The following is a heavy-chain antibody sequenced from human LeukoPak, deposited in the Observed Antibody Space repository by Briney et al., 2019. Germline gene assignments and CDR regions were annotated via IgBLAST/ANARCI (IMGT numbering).Heavy chain of an antibody. CDR1: GFTFSSYE. J-gene: IGHJ6*02. Sequence: GGSLRLSCAASGFTFSSYEMNWVRQAPGKGLEWVSYISSSGSTIYYADSVKGRFTISRDNAKNSLYLQMNNLRAEDTAVYYCARNGRWEYCSSTSCYAFGGYYYYGMDVWGQGTTVTVSS. CDR2: ISSSGSTI. D-gene: IGHD2-2*01. V-gene: IGHV3-48*03. CDR3: ARNGRWEYCSSTSCYAFGGYYYYGMDV.